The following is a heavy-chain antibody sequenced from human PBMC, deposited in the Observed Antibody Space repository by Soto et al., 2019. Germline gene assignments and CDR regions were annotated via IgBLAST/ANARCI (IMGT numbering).Heavy chain of an antibody. V-gene: IGHV6-1*01. CDR3: ARGIPSAKYYYYVGMDV. CDR2: TYYRSKWYN. Sequence: QTLSLTCVISGDSVSSNSAAWNWIRQSPSRGLEWLGRTYYRSKWYNDYAVSVKSRITINPDTSKNQFALQLNSVTPEDTAGYYCARGIPSAKYYYYVGMDVWGQGTTVTVS. J-gene: IGHJ6*02. D-gene: IGHD2-15*01. CDR1: GDSVSSNSAA.